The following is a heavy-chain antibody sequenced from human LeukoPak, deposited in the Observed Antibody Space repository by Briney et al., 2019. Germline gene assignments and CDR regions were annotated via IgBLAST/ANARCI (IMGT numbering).Heavy chain of an antibody. V-gene: IGHV3-30*02. Sequence: GGSLRLSRAASGFTFSSYGMHWVRQAPGKRLEWVAFIRYDGSNKYYADSVKGRFTISRDNSKNTLYLQMNSLRAEDTAVYYCATGGNYFDWETDYWGQGTLVTVSS. D-gene: IGHD3-9*01. CDR1: GFTFSSYG. CDR3: ATGGNYFDWETDY. CDR2: IRYDGSNK. J-gene: IGHJ4*02.